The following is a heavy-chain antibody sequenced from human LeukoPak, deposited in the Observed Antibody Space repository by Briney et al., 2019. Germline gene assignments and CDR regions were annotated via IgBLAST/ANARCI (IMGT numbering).Heavy chain of an antibody. CDR2: IRYDGSNK. Sequence: GGSLRLSCAASGFTFSSYGMHWVRQAPGKGLEWVAFIRYDGSNKYYADSVKGRFTISRDNSKNTLYLQMNSLRAEDTAVYYCAKAVGGSGSYYSPCVYWGQGTVVTVSS. CDR3: AKAVGGSGSYYSPCVY. V-gene: IGHV3-30*02. D-gene: IGHD3-10*01. CDR1: GFTFSSYG. J-gene: IGHJ4*02.